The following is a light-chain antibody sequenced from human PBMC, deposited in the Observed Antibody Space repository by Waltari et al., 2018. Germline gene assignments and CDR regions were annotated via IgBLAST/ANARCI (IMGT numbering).Light chain of an antibody. CDR3: SSDAVSNNFYD. J-gene: IGLJ1*01. V-gene: IGLV2-8*01. CDR2: EVN. CDR1: GSGCS. Sequence: QSALTQPPSASGSPGQSVTISCPGTGSGCSVSWYQHHPGKAPKLLIYEVNKRPSGVPDRFSGSKSGNTASLTVSGLQAEDEGDYYCSSDAVSNNFYDFGTGTKVTVL.